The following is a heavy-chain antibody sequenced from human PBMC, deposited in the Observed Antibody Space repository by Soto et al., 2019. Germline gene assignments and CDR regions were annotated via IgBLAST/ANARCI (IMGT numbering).Heavy chain of an antibody. CDR3: AREEVAARVFDY. CDR2: IYYSGST. CDR1: GGSLSSYD. Sequence: SETLSLTCTVSGGSLSSYDWSWIRQPPGKGLEWIGYIYYSGSTNYNPSLKSRVTISVDTSKNQFSLKLSSVTAADTAVYYCAREEVAARVFDYGGQGTLVTVSS. D-gene: IGHD6-6*01. J-gene: IGHJ4*02. V-gene: IGHV4-59*01.